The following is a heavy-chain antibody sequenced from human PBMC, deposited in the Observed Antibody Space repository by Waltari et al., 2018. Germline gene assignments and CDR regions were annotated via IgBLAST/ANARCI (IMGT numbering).Heavy chain of an antibody. J-gene: IGHJ4*02. Sequence: EVQLVESGGGLVQPGGSLRLSCSASGFTFSIYSMHWVRQAPGKGLEYVSAISPNGDSTYYAECVKGRFTISRDNSKNTVFLQMSSLRAEDTAVYYCVKRWSSSDVDYWGQGTLVTVSS. CDR3: VKRWSSSDVDY. D-gene: IGHD2-15*01. V-gene: IGHV3-64D*06. CDR1: GFTFSIYS. CDR2: ISPNGDST.